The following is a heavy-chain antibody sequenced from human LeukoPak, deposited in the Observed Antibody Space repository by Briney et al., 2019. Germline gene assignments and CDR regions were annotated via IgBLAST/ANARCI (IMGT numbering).Heavy chain of an antibody. CDR1: GGSISSSSYY. Sequence: PSETLSLTCTVSGGSISSSSYYWGWIRQPPGKGLEWLGSIYYSGSTYHNPSLKSRVTISVDTSKNQFSLKLSSVTAADTAVYYCARLDTAMVGYWGQGTLVTVSS. D-gene: IGHD5-18*01. J-gene: IGHJ4*02. V-gene: IGHV4-39*01. CDR2: IYYSGST. CDR3: ARLDTAMVGY.